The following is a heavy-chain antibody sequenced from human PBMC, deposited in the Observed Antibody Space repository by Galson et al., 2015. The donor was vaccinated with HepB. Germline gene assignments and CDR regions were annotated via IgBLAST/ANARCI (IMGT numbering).Heavy chain of an antibody. Sequence: SETLSLTCTVSGVSITTYYWSWIRQPPGKGLEWIGYIFYTGNTNYNPSLESRVTISIDTSKSQFSLKLSSVTAADTAVYYCARDGPVTRYYYYMDVWGKGTTVIVSS. CDR2: IFYTGNT. D-gene: IGHD4-11*01. CDR1: GVSITTYY. J-gene: IGHJ6*03. CDR3: ARDGPVTRYYYYMDV. V-gene: IGHV4-59*01.